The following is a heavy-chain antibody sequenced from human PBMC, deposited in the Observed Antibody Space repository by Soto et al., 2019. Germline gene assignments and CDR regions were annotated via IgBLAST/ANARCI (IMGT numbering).Heavy chain of an antibody. CDR1: GFTFNDYS. Sequence: GGSLRLSCEASGFTFNDYSMDWVRQAPEKGLEWVSSISSSGTYIYYADSVKGRFAISRDNANNVMYLQMDTLRAEDTAVYYCVRAGHVFDVHYYGMDLWGQGTAVTVSS. CDR2: ISSSGTYI. J-gene: IGHJ6*02. CDR3: VRAGHVFDVHYYGMDL. V-gene: IGHV3-21*01. D-gene: IGHD3-10*01.